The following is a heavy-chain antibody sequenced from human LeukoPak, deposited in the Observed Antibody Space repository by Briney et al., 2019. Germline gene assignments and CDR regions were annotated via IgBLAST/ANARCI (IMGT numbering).Heavy chain of an antibody. CDR1: GFTFSSYA. Sequence: PGGALTLSCPPSGFTFSSYAMHWVRQAPGKGLEGVAVISYDGSNKYYADSVKGRFTISRDNSKNTLYLQMNSLRAEDTAVYYCARVSYDSSGYSSYGMDVWGQGTTVTVSS. J-gene: IGHJ6*02. D-gene: IGHD3-22*01. V-gene: IGHV3-30-3*01. CDR3: ARVSYDSSGYSSYGMDV. CDR2: ISYDGSNK.